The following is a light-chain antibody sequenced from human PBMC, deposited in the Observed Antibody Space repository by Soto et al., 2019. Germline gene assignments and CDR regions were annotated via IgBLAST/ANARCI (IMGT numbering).Light chain of an antibody. V-gene: IGLV2-8*01. CDR2: DVI. J-gene: IGLJ2*01. CDR1: SRDIGGYDF. Sequence: QSVLTQPPSASGSPGQSVTISCTGTSRDIGGYDFVSWYQQHPGKAPKLLIYDVIKRPSGVPDRVSGSKSGNTASLTVSGLQTDDEADYYCSSYGGNNNLLFGGGTKVTVL. CDR3: SSYGGNNNLL.